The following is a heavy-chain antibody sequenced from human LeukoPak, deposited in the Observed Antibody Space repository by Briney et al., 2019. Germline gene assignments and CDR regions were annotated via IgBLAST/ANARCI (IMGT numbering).Heavy chain of an antibody. Sequence: ASVKVSCKASGYTFTGYYMHRVRQAPGQGLEWMGWINPNSGGTTYAQKFQGRVTMTRDTSISTAYMELSRLRSDDTAVYYCARGLRRDGYNRGLLGYWGQGTLVTVSS. CDR2: INPNSGGT. CDR1: GYTFTGYY. J-gene: IGHJ4*02. D-gene: IGHD5-24*01. CDR3: ARGLRRDGYNRGLLGY. V-gene: IGHV1-2*02.